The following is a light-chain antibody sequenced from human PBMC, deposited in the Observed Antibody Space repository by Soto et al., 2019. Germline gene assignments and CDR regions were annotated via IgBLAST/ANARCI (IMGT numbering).Light chain of an antibody. CDR1: QSVGRN. CDR3: QKFTKLPWT. Sequence: EIVLTHSPVTLSVTPRERATLSCRASQSVGRNLAWYQQKPGQAPRPLIYGASTRATGVPPRFSGSGSGTEFTLTISSLQSEDFAVYYCQKFTKLPWTFGQGTRVDI. V-gene: IGKV3-15*01. J-gene: IGKJ1*01. CDR2: GAS.